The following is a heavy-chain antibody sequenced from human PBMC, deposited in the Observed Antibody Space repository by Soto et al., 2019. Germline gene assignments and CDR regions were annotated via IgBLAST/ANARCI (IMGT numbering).Heavy chain of an antibody. CDR3: AKGLLCVSRTFDV. J-gene: IGHJ3*01. V-gene: IGHV3-23*01. CDR1: GFTFSSYG. D-gene: IGHD2-15*01. Sequence: PGGSLRLSCAASGFTFSSYGMSWVRQAPGKGLEWVSGITDTGGSTYYADSVKGRFTISRDNSKTTLYLQMDSLRVEDTATYYCAKGLLCVSRTFDVWGQGTMVTVS. CDR2: ITDTGGST.